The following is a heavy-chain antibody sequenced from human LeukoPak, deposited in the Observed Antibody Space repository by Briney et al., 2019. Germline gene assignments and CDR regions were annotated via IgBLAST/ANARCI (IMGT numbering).Heavy chain of an antibody. CDR1: GGTLSRYA. Sequence: ASVKVSCKTSGGTLSRYAISWVRQAPGQGLEWMGEIIPIFGTANYAQRFQGRVTITADESTSTAYMELRSLRSDDTAVYYCASRSVKDTSWFGELLSGVDYYYYYMDVWGKGTMVTVSS. CDR2: IIPIFGTA. CDR3: ASRSVKDTSWFGELLSGVDYYYYYMDV. V-gene: IGHV1-69*13. D-gene: IGHD3-10*01. J-gene: IGHJ6*03.